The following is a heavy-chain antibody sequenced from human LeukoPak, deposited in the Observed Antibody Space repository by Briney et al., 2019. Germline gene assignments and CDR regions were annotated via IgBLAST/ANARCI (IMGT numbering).Heavy chain of an antibody. Sequence: ASVRVSCKAFGYTIINYGVNWVRQAPGQGLEWMGWISAYNGNTNYAQKFQGRVTMTTDTSTSTAYMDLRSLKSDDTAVYYCARGEGATSWYLDYWGQGTLVSVSS. V-gene: IGHV1-18*01. CDR2: ISAYNGNT. J-gene: IGHJ4*02. CDR3: ARGEGATSWYLDY. CDR1: GYTIINYG. D-gene: IGHD2-21*01.